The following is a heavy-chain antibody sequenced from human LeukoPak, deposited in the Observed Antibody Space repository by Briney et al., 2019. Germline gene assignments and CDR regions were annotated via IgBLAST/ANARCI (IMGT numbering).Heavy chain of an antibody. D-gene: IGHD3-10*01. CDR3: ARSPRNLWFGESSTPYNWFDP. CDR1: GGSISSYY. Sequence: SETLSLTCTVSGGSISSYYWSWIRQPAGKGLEWIGRIYTSGSTNYNPSLKSRVTMSVDTSKNQFSLKLSSVTAADTAVYYCARSPRNLWFGESSTPYNWFDPWGQGTLVTVSS. J-gene: IGHJ5*02. V-gene: IGHV4-4*07. CDR2: IYTSGST.